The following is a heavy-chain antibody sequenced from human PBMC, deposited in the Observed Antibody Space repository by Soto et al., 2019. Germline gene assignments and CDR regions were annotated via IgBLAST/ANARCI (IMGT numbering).Heavy chain of an antibody. CDR1: GFTFSSYA. Sequence: GGSLRLSCAASGFTFSSYAMSWVLQAPGKGLEWVSAISGSGGSTYYADSVKGRFTISRDNSKNTLYLQMNSLRAEDTAVYYCAKDSYATAVAGLDYWGQGTLVTVSS. CDR2: ISGSGGST. V-gene: IGHV3-23*01. J-gene: IGHJ4*02. D-gene: IGHD6-19*01. CDR3: AKDSYATAVAGLDY.